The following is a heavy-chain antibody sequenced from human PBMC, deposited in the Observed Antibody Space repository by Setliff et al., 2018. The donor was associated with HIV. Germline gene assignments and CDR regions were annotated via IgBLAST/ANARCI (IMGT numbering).Heavy chain of an antibody. V-gene: IGHV4-34*01. D-gene: IGHD3-16*01. CDR2: INHGGDT. J-gene: IGHJ5*02. CDR1: GYSFSTYG. Sequence: SETLSLTCSVSGYSFSTYGMTWVRQTPGKGLEWIGEINHGGDTNYNPSLKGRVTTSIDTPKNQFSLKLNSVTAADTAVYYCARAGRRTGHSYTWFDPWGQGTLVTVSS. CDR3: ARAGRRTGHSYTWFDP.